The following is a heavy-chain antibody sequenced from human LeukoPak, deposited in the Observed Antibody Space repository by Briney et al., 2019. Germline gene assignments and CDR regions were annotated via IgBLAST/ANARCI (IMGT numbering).Heavy chain of an antibody. CDR1: GYSLTSYW. D-gene: IGHD2-15*01. Sequence: GESLMISCKGSGYSLTSYWIGWVRQMPGKGLEWMGIIYPGDSDTRYSPSFQGQVTISVDKSISTAYLQWSSLKASDTAMYYCARVGVVATEWLQGYFDCWGQGTLVTVSS. CDR3: ARVGVVATEWLQGYFDC. CDR2: IYPGDSDT. V-gene: IGHV5-51*01. J-gene: IGHJ4*02.